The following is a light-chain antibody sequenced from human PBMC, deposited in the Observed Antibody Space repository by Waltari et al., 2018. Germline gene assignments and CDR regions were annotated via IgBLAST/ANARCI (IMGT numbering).Light chain of an antibody. CDR2: KAS. V-gene: IGKV1-5*03. CDR3: QQYKGYQFT. CDR1: QTISNY. Sequence: DIQLTPSPSTLSASVGDRVTITCRASQTISNYLAWYQQKPGKAPTLLIYKASNLETGVPSRFSGSGSGSDFTLAISSLQPDDFATYYCQQYKGYQFTFGPGTKVDIK. J-gene: IGKJ3*01.